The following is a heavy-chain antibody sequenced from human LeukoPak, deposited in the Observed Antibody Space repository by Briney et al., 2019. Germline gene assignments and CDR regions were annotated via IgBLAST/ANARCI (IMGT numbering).Heavy chain of an antibody. D-gene: IGHD4-17*01. CDR2: IYYSGST. CDR3: ARPGSTVTYEDYFDY. J-gene: IGHJ4*02. Sequence: SETLSLTCTVSGGSISSSSYYWGWIRQPPGKGLEWIGSIYYSGSTYYNPSLKSRVTISVDTSKNQFSLKLSSVTAADTAVYYCARPGSTVTYEDYFDYWGQGTLVTVSS. CDR1: GGSISSSSYY. V-gene: IGHV4-39*01.